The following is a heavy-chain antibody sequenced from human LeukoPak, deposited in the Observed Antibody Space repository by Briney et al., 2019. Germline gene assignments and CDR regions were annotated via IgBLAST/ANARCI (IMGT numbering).Heavy chain of an antibody. CDR3: ARHTSFGYYYYMEG. D-gene: IGHD2-2*03. J-gene: IGHJ6*03. CDR2: IYYRWST. Sequence: SETLSLTRTVSRGSISSSSYYWGWIRQPPGKGLEWIGSIYYRWSTYYNPSLKSRVTISVDTSKHQFSLKLSSVTAAGTTVYYGARHTSFGYYYYMEGWGKRTTVS. V-gene: IGHV4-39*01. CDR1: RGSISSSSYY.